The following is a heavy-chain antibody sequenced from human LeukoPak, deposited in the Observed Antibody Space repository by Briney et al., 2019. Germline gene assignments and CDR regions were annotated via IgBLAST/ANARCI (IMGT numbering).Heavy chain of an antibody. J-gene: IGHJ4*02. D-gene: IGHD4-11*01. V-gene: IGHV4-59*01. CDR3: ASSGVTVTEIDY. CDR2: IYHSGST. Sequence: SETLSLTCTVSGGSISTYYWNWIRQPPGKGLEWIGYIYHSGSTNYNPSLQSRVTISVDTSKNQFSLKLSSVTAADTAVYYCASSGVTVTEIDYWGQGTLVTVSS. CDR1: GGSISTYY.